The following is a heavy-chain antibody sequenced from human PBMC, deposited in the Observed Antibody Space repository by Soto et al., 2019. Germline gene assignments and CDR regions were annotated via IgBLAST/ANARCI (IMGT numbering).Heavy chain of an antibody. J-gene: IGHJ4*02. Sequence: PGGSLRLSCAASGFTFNNYAMNWVRQAPGKGLEWVSVTSGSGDTTSYSDSVKGRFTISRDNSKDTLYLQMNSLRAEDTAVYYCARDVVYRNRNFDYWGQGTLVTVSS. CDR1: GFTFNNYA. CDR2: TSGSGDTT. V-gene: IGHV3-23*01. D-gene: IGHD4-4*01. CDR3: ARDVVYRNRNFDY.